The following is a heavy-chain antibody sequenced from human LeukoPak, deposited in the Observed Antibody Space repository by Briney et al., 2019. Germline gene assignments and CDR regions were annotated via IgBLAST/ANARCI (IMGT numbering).Heavy chain of an antibody. V-gene: IGHV3-48*03. CDR1: GFTFSSYE. CDR3: ARDYGGSSPFDY. CDR2: ISRSGSTI. Sequence: PGGSLRLSCAASGFTFSSYEMHWVRQAPGKGLEWVSYISRSGSTIYYVDSVKGRFTISRDNAKNSLYLQMNSLRAEDTAVYYCARDYGGSSPFDYWGQGTLVTVSS. J-gene: IGHJ4*02. D-gene: IGHD4-23*01.